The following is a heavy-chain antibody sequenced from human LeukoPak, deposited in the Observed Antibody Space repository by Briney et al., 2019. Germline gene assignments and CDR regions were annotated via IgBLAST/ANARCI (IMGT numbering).Heavy chain of an antibody. CDR1: RFTFSSYA. V-gene: IGHV3-30-3*01. CDR3: ARETGSAVGSTDFDY. D-gene: IGHD4-17*01. CDR2: IAYDGSNK. Sequence: GSLRLSCAASRFTFSSYAVHWVRQAPGKGLEWVAVIAYDGSNKYHADSVKGRFTISRDNSKNTLYLQMNSLRAEDTAVYYCARETGSAVGSTDFDYWGQGTLVTVSS. J-gene: IGHJ4*02.